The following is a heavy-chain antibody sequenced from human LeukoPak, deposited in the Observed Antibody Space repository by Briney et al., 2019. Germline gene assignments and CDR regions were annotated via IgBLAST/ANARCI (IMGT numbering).Heavy chain of an antibody. J-gene: IGHJ5*02. Sequence: ASVKVSCQASGYSFITFGISWVRQAPGHGLEWMGYISGPSDDINYADNFQDRLTMTTDTSTSTAYMELRSLTSDDTAVCYCARDWDGRSDCFDPWGQGTLVIVSS. CDR1: GYSFITFG. V-gene: IGHV1-18*01. CDR2: ISGPSDDI. D-gene: IGHD1-26*01. CDR3: ARDWDGRSDCFDP.